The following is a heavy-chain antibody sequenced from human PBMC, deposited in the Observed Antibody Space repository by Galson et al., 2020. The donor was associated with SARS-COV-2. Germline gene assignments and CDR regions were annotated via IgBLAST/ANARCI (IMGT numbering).Heavy chain of an antibody. J-gene: IGHJ6*02. CDR2: ISSSGSTI. D-gene: IGHD6-13*01. CDR1: GFTFSSYE. V-gene: IGHV3-48*03. CDR3: ASTVAIAAAGYGMDV. Sequence: GSLRLSCAASGFTFSSYEMNWVRQAPGKGLEWVSYISSSGSTIYYADSVKGRFTISRDNAKNSLYLQMNSLRAEDTAVYYCASTVAIAAAGYGMDVWGQGTTVTVSS.